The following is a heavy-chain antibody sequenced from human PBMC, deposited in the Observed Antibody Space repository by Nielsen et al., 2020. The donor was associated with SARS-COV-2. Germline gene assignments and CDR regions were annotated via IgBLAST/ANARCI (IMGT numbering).Heavy chain of an antibody. Sequence: SETLSLTCTVSGGSISSYYWSWIRQPPGKGLEWIGYIYYSGSTNYNPSLKSRVTISVDTSKNQFSLKLSSVTAADTAVYYCVRAGGDDSSGYYPDAFDIWGQGTMVTVSS. D-gene: IGHD3-22*01. V-gene: IGHV4-59*01. CDR3: VRAGGDDSSGYYPDAFDI. J-gene: IGHJ3*02. CDR2: IYYSGST. CDR1: GGSISSYY.